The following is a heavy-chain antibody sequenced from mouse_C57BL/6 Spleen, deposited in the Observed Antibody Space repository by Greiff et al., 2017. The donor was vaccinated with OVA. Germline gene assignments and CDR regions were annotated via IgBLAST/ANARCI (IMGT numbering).Heavy chain of an antibody. CDR3: ARDGYYYGSSSWYFDV. J-gene: IGHJ1*03. CDR2: INPSNGGT. D-gene: IGHD1-1*01. CDR1: GYTFTSYW. Sequence: VQLQQSGTELVKPGASVKLSCKASGYTFTSYWMHWVKQRPGQGLEWIGNINPSNGGTNYNEKFKSKATLTVDKSSSTAYMQLSSLTSEDSAVYYCARDGYYYGSSSWYFDVWGTGTTVTVSS. V-gene: IGHV1-53*01.